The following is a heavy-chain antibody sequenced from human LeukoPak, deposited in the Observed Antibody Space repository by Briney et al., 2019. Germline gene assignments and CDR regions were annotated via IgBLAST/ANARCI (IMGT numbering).Heavy chain of an antibody. J-gene: IGHJ3*02. Sequence: ASVKVSCKASGGTFSSYAISWVRQAPGQGLEWMGGIIPIFGTANYAQKFQGRVTITADESTSTAYMELSSLRSEDTAVYYCARDFIIRDAFDIWGQGTMVTVSS. CDR2: IIPIFGTA. V-gene: IGHV1-69*13. CDR3: ARDFIIRDAFDI. CDR1: GGTFSSYA. D-gene: IGHD3-10*01.